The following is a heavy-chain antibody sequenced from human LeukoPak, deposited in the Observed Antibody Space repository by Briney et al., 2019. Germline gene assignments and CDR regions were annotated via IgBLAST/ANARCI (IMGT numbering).Heavy chain of an antibody. CDR1: GGSIRSSSYY. V-gene: IGHV4-39*01. CDR2: IYYSGST. J-gene: IGHJ4*02. Sequence: PSETLSLTCTVSGGSIRSSSYYWGWIRQSPGKGLEWIGTIYYSGSTNYNPSLKSRVTISVDTSKNQFSLKLSSVTAADTAVYYCASLRERSYYARGFDYWGQGTLVTVSS. D-gene: IGHD1-26*01. CDR3: ASLRERSYYARGFDY.